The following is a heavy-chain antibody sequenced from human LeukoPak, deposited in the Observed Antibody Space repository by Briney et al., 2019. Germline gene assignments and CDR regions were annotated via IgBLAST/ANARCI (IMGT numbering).Heavy chain of an antibody. CDR1: GFTFSSYA. CDR2: ISGSGGST. D-gene: IGHD3-9*01. CDR3: VTGLRYFDWFTAPQGALY. V-gene: IGHV3-23*01. Sequence: PGGSLRLSCAASGFTFSSYAMSWVRQAPGKGLEWVSTISGSGGSTYYGDSVQGRSTISRDNSKNTLYLQMNSLRAEDTAVYYCVTGLRYFDWFTAPQGALYWGQGTLVTVSS. J-gene: IGHJ4*02.